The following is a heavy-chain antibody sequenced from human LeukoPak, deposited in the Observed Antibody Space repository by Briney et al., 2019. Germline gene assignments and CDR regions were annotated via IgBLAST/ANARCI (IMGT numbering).Heavy chain of an antibody. Sequence: ASVKVSCKASGYTFTGYYMHWVRQAPGQGLEWMGWINPNSGGTNYAQKFQGRVTMTRDTSISTAYMELSRLRSDDTAVCYCARVGGNYPSYNWFDPWGQGTLVTVSS. D-gene: IGHD4-23*01. CDR2: INPNSGGT. CDR1: GYTFTGYY. V-gene: IGHV1-2*02. CDR3: ARVGGNYPSYNWFDP. J-gene: IGHJ5*02.